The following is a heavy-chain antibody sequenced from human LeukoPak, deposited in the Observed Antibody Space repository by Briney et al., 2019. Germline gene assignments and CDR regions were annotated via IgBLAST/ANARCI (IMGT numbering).Heavy chain of an antibody. J-gene: IGHJ6*02. CDR1: DDSINSGDYY. CDR3: ARGSCSGGSCYPTYGMDV. Sequence: PSETLSLICTVSDDSINSGDYYWSWIRQPPGKGLEWIGYVYYSGSTYYNPSLKSRVTISVDTSKNQFSLKLNSVTAADTAVYYCARGSCSGGSCYPTYGMDVWGQGTTVTVSS. V-gene: IGHV4-30-4*01. D-gene: IGHD2-15*01. CDR2: VYYSGST.